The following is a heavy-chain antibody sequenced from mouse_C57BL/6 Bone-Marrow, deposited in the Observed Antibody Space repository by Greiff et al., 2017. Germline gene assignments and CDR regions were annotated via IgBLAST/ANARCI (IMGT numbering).Heavy chain of an antibody. D-gene: IGHD2-5*01. J-gene: IGHJ3*01. Sequence: DVQLVESGGGLVKPGGSLKLSCAASGFTFSDYGMHWVRQAPEKGLEWFAYISSGSSPIYYADTVKGRFTISRDNAKNTLFLQMTSLRSEDTAMYYCARTYYSNYHGIAYWGQGTRVTVSA. CDR1: GFTFSDYG. V-gene: IGHV5-17*01. CDR2: ISSGSSPI. CDR3: ARTYYSNYHGIAY.